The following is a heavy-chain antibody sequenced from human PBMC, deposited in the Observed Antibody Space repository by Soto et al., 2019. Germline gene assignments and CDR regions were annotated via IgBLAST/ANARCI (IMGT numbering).Heavy chain of an antibody. Sequence: QVQLVQSGAEVKKPGSSVKVSCKASGGTFSSYAISWVRQAPGQGLEWMGGIIPIFGTANYAQKFQGRVTITADESTSTDYRELSSLRSEDTAVYYCARVTYYYDSSGQYFDYWGQGTLVTVSS. CDR2: IIPIFGTA. V-gene: IGHV1-69*01. CDR3: ARVTYYYDSSGQYFDY. CDR1: GGTFSSYA. J-gene: IGHJ4*02. D-gene: IGHD3-22*01.